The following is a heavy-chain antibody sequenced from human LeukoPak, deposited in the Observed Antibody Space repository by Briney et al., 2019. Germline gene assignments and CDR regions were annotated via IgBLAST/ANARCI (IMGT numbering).Heavy chain of an antibody. D-gene: IGHD2-21*02. V-gene: IGHV4-61*02. CDR2: IYTSGST. J-gene: IGHJ4*02. Sequence: PSQTLSLTCTVSGGSISSGDYYWSWIRQPAGTGREWIGRIYTSGSTNYNPSLKRRVTISVDTSKNQFSLKLSSVTAADTAVYYCARETADFDYWGQGTLVTVSS. CDR1: GGSISSGDYY. CDR3: ARETADFDY.